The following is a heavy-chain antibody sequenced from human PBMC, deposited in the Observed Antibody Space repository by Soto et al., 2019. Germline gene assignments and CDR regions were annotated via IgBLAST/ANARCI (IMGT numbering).Heavy chain of an antibody. V-gene: IGHV3-11*01. CDR3: ARVERGITIFGVVIPPFDY. CDR2: ISSSGSTI. Sequence: QVQLVESGGGLVKPGGSLRLSCAASGFTFSDYYMSWIRQAPGKGLEWVSYISSSGSTIYYADSVKGRFTISRDNAKTSLYLQMNSLRAEATAVYYCARVERGITIFGVVIPPFDYWGQRTLVTVSS. D-gene: IGHD3-3*01. CDR1: GFTFSDYY. J-gene: IGHJ4*02.